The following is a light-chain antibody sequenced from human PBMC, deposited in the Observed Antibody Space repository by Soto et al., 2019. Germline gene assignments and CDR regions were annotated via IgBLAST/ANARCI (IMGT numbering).Light chain of an antibody. CDR3: QQYYSYPWT. V-gene: IGKV1-5*01. CDR1: QSISSW. J-gene: IGKJ1*01. Sequence: IHMTQSPSTLSASVGDRVTITCRASQSISSWLAWYQQKPGKAPKLLIYAASTLQSGVPSRFSGSGSGTDFTLTISCLQSEDFATYYCQQYYSYPWTFGQGTKVDIK. CDR2: AAS.